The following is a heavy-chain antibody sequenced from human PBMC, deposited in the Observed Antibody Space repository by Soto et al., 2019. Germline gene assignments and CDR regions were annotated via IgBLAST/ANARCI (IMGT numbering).Heavy chain of an antibody. CDR1: VGSLSSCGYY. CDR2: IYYSGST. CDR3: AGIYSGSPGGTLRY. J-gene: IGHJ4*02. V-gene: IGHV4-31*03. Sequence: QVQLQESGPGLVKPSQTLSLTCTVSVGSLSSCGYYWSWIRQHPGKGLEWIGYIYYSGSTYYNPSLQRRVTISVDTAKNEFTLKLSSVTAADTAVYYCAGIYSGSPGGTLRYWGQGTLVTVSS. D-gene: IGHD1-26*01.